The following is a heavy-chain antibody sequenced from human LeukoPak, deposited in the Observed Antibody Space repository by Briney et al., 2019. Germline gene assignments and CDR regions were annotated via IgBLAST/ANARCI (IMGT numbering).Heavy chain of an antibody. CDR3: ARWSGYYFY. V-gene: IGHV4-59*01. D-gene: IGHD3-3*01. CDR1: GGSISNYY. Sequence: YPSETLSLTCTVSGGSISNYYWSWIRQPPGKGLEWIGYIDYSGSTNYNPSLKSRVTISVDTSKKQFSLKLSSVTAADTAVYYCARWSGYYFYWGQGTLVTVSS. CDR2: IDYSGST. J-gene: IGHJ4*02.